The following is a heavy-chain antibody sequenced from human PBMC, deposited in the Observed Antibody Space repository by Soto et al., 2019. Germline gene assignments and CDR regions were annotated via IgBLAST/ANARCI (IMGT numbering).Heavy chain of an antibody. CDR3: SRGNDAYKGGRT. CDR2: IHPSGNT. D-gene: IGHD1-1*01. CDR1: DESLSDAY. Sequence: SETLSLTCAVYDESLSDAYYTWTRQPPGKGLEWIGEIHPSGNTYYNPSLKTRVTLSQDTSKKQFSLNFISVTAADTGEYYCSRGNDAYKGGRTWGQGTLVTVS. J-gene: IGHJ5*02. V-gene: IGHV4-34*01.